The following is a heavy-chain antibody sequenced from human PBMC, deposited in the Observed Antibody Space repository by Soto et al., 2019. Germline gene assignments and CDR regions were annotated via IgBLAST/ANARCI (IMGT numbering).Heavy chain of an antibody. CDR1: GFPFSAFS. CDR2: ISSSGSTI. J-gene: IGHJ3*02. V-gene: IGHV3-48*02. D-gene: IGHD2-15*01. Sequence: GGSLRLSCASSGFPFSAFSMNWVRQAPGKGLGWVAYISSSGSTIYYADSVKGRFAISRDNAKTSLYLQMDSLRDEDTAVYYCAREGGRHCSPSRCYNAFDIWGQGTTGTVSS. CDR3: AREGGRHCSPSRCYNAFDI.